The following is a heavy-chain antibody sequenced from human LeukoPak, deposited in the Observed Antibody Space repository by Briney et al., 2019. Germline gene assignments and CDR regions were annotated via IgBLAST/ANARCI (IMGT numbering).Heavy chain of an antibody. D-gene: IGHD1-1*01. J-gene: IGHJ4*02. V-gene: IGHV4-61*08. CDR1: GGSISSGGYY. CDR3: ARDQRGYIFDY. Sequence: PSQTLSLTCTVSGGSISSGGYYWSWIRQPPGKGLEWIGYIYYSGSTNYNPSLKSRVTISVDTSKNQFSLKLSSVTAADTAVYYCARDQRGYIFDYWGQGTLVTVSS. CDR2: IYYSGST.